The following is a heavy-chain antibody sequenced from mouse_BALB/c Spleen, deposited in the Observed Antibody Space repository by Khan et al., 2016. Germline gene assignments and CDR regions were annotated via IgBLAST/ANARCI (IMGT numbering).Heavy chain of an antibody. CDR1: GFTFSSYG. J-gene: IGHJ3*01. CDR3: ASTLLLGSGNTYGFVY. CDR2: ITSGGSFT. Sequence: EVELVESGGDLVKPGGSLKLSCAASGFTFSSYGMSWVRQTPDKRLEWVATITSGGSFTYYPDSVKGRFTISRDNAKNTLYLQMTSLKSEDSAMXYSASTLLLGSGNTYGFVYWGQGTLVTVSA. D-gene: IGHD2-10*01. V-gene: IGHV5-6*01.